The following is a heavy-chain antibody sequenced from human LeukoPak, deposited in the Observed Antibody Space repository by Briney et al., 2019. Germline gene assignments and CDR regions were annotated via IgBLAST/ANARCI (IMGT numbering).Heavy chain of an antibody. D-gene: IGHD3-22*01. J-gene: IGHJ5*02. CDR2: IYTSGST. CDR1: GGSISSYY. Sequence: NPSETLSLTCTVSGGSISSYYWSWIRQPAGKGLEWIGRIYTSGSTNYNPSLKSRVTMSVDTSKNQFSLKLSSVTAADTAVYYCARDPYDSSGYYYHWFDPWGQGTLVTVSS. V-gene: IGHV4-4*07. CDR3: ARDPYDSSGYYYHWFDP.